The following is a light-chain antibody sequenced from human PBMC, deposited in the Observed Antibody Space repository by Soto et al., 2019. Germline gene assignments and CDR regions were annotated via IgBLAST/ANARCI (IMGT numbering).Light chain of an antibody. CDR2: AAS. Sequence: AIQMTQSPSSLSASVGDRVTITCRASQGTRNDLGWYQQKPGKAPKLLIYAASSLQSGVPSRFSGSESGTDFTLTISSLQPEDSATYYCLQNYNYPWTFGQGTKVDIK. J-gene: IGKJ1*01. CDR3: LQNYNYPWT. CDR1: QGTRND. V-gene: IGKV1-6*01.